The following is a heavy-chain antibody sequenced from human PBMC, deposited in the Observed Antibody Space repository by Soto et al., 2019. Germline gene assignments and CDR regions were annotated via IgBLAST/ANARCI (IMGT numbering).Heavy chain of an antibody. V-gene: IGHV4-30-4*01. CDR2: IYYSGST. J-gene: IGHJ4*02. Sequence: SETLSLTCTVSGGSISSGDYYWSWIRQPPGKGLEWIGYIYYSGSTYYNPSLKSRVTISVDTSKNQFSLKLSSVTAADTAVYYCARGRDIVVVPAAIDYWGQGTLVTVS. CDR1: GGSISSGDYY. D-gene: IGHD2-2*01. CDR3: ARGRDIVVVPAAIDY.